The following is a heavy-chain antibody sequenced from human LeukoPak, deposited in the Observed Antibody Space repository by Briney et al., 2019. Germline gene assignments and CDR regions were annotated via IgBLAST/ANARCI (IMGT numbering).Heavy chain of an antibody. D-gene: IGHD3-10*01. CDR1: GFAFSSYA. CDR2: ISGTGGSS. CDR3: AKDTRNYFGSGIYYYFDY. Sequence: GGSLRLSCAASGFAFSSYAMSWVRQAPGKGLEWVSAISGTGGSSYYSDSVEGRFIISRDNSKNTLYLQMNSLRAEDTAIYYCAKDTRNYFGSGIYYYFDYWGQGTLVTVSS. V-gene: IGHV3-23*01. J-gene: IGHJ4*02.